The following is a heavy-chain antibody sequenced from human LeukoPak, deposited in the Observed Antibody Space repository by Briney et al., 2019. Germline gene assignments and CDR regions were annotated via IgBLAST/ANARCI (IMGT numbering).Heavy chain of an antibody. J-gene: IGHJ4*02. CDR1: GFTFSSHW. D-gene: IGHD4-23*01. V-gene: IGHV3-7*01. Sequence: PGGSLRLSCAASGFTFSSHWMSWVRQAPGKGLEWVANIKQDGSEKYYVDSVKGRFTISRDNAKNLLYLQMNSLRAEDTAVYYCANPRGNVQFDYWGQGTLVTVSS. CDR2: IKQDGSEK. CDR3: ANPRGNVQFDY.